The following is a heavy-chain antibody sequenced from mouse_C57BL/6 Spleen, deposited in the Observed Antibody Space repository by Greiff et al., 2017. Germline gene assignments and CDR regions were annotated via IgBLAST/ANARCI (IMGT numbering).Heavy chain of an antibody. J-gene: IGHJ2*01. CDR3: ARRDSSGRHYFDY. V-gene: IGHV1-18*01. CDR1: GYTFTDYY. D-gene: IGHD3-2*02. CDR2: INPTNGGT. Sequence: VQLKESGPELVKPGASVKISCKASGYTFTDYYMDWVKQSPGKGLEWIGDINPTNGGTIYNQKFKGKATLTVDKSSSTAYMELRSLTSEDTEVYYCARRDSSGRHYFDYWGQGTTLTVSS.